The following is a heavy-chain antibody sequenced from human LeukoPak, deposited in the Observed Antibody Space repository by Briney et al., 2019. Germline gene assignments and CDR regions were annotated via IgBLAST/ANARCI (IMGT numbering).Heavy chain of an antibody. D-gene: IGHD3-3*01. CDR2: IWYGGSNK. J-gene: IGHJ6*03. CDR3: AKDSRYYDFWSGYTPYYYMDV. V-gene: IGHV3-30*02. CDR1: GFTFSSYA. Sequence: GGSLRLSCAASGFTFSSYAMSWVRQAPGKGLEWVAVIWYGGSNKYYADSVKGRFTISRDNSKNTLYLQMNSLRAEDTAVYYCAKDSRYYDFWSGYTPYYYMDVWGKGTTVTVSS.